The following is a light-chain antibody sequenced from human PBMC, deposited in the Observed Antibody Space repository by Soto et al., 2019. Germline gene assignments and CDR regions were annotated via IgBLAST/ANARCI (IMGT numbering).Light chain of an antibody. CDR3: SSYTSSSPVV. CDR2: DVT. CDR1: NSDVGGYNY. V-gene: IGLV2-14*03. J-gene: IGLJ2*01. Sequence: QSVLTQPASVSGSPGQSITISCTGTNSDVGGYNYVSWYQHHPGKAPKLMIYDVTNRPSGVSNRFSGSKSGNTASLTISGLQAEDEADYYCSSYTSSSPVVFGGGIKLTVL.